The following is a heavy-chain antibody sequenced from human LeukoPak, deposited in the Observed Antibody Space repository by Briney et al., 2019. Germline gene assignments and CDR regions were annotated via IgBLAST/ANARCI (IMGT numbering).Heavy chain of an antibody. CDR1: GYTFTNYW. Sequence: GESLKISCKGSGYTFTNYWIGWVRQMPGKGLEWMGIIYHDDCDTRYTPSFQGQVTISADKSISTAYLQWSSLKASDTAMYYCARRPMDCSGGRCYSGNYFDSWGQGTLVTVTS. D-gene: IGHD2-15*01. V-gene: IGHV5-51*01. CDR3: ARRPMDCSGGRCYSGNYFDS. J-gene: IGHJ4*02. CDR2: IYHDDCDT.